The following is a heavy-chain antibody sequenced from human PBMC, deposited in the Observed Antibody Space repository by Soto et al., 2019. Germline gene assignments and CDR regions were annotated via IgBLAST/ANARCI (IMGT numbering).Heavy chain of an antibody. CDR1: GYTFTRSG. CDR2: MNPNSGNT. D-gene: IGHD2-2*01. Sequence: ASVKVSCKASGYTFTRSGISWVRQATGQGLEWMGWMNPNSGNTGYAQKFQGRVTMTRNTSISTAYMELSSLRSEDTAVYYCARVPNSGPAAIADYYYGMDVWGQGTTVTVSS. CDR3: ARVPNSGPAAIADYYYGMDV. J-gene: IGHJ6*02. V-gene: IGHV1-8*01.